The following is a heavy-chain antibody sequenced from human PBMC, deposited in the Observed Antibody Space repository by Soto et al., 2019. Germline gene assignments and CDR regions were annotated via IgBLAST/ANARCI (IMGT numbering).Heavy chain of an antibody. CDR2: IIPIYGTP. V-gene: IGHV1-69*06. CDR3: VQDLGAWFDT. D-gene: IGHD1-26*01. Sequence: QVQLVQSGAEVKKPGSSVKVSCRASGGTLSGLSMNWMRQAPGQGLEWMGGIIPIYGTPSYPQKFQGRVTIIADKATSTVDMEMSRLTPDAAAVYCCVQDLGAWFDTWGQGTLVTVSS. CDR1: GGTLSGLS. J-gene: IGHJ5*02.